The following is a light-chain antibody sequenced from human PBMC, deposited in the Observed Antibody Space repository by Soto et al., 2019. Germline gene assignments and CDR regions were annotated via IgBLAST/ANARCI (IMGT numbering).Light chain of an antibody. CDR2: GAS. V-gene: IGKV3-15*01. Sequence: EIVMTQSPATLSVSPGERATLSCRASQSISSKLGWYQQRPGQAPRLLIYGASTRATGIPARFSGIGSGTEFTLTISSLQSEDSAVYYCQQYNSWTTITFGQGTRLEIK. CDR1: QSISSK. CDR3: QQYNSWTTIT. J-gene: IGKJ5*01.